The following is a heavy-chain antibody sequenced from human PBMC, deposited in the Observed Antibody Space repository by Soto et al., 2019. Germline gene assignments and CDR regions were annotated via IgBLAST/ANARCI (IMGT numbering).Heavy chain of an antibody. Sequence: NPSETLSLTCAVYGGSFSGYYWSWIRQPPGKGLEWIGEINHSGSTNYNPSLKSRVTISVDTSKNQFSLKLSSVTAADTAVYYCARGLRYCSSTSCYPPGYYYYYGMDVWGQGTTVTVSS. CDR3: ARGLRYCSSTSCYPPGYYYYYGMDV. J-gene: IGHJ6*02. CDR2: INHSGST. CDR1: GGSFSGYY. V-gene: IGHV4-34*01. D-gene: IGHD2-2*01.